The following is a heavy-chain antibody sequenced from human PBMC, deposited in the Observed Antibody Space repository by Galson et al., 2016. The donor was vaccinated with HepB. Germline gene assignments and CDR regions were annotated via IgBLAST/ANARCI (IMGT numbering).Heavy chain of an antibody. CDR1: GFTFSRYA. CDR2: VWSDGNNK. J-gene: IGHJ4*02. V-gene: IGHV3-33*01. Sequence: SLRLSCAASGFTFSRYAMHWVRQAPGKGLEGVAVVWSDGNNKYYADSVKGRFTISRDNSNNTLCLQMDSLRAEDTAVYYCARDHSSCAGDCYNFAYWGQGTLVTVSS. CDR3: ARDHSSCAGDCYNFAY. D-gene: IGHD2-21*02.